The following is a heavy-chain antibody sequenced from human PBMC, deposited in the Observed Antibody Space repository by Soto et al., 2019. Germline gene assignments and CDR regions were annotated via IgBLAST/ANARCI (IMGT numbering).Heavy chain of an antibody. CDR2: IIPILGIA. V-gene: IGHV1-69*04. CDR3: ARDPGGSGSYYNPIEY. J-gene: IGHJ4*02. D-gene: IGHD3-10*01. CDR1: GGTFSSYT. Sequence: GASVKVSCKASGGTFSSYTISWVRQAPGQGLEWMGRIIPILGIANYAQKFQGRVTITADKSTSTAYMELSSLRSEDTAVYYCARDPGGSGSYYNPIEYWGQGTLVTVSS.